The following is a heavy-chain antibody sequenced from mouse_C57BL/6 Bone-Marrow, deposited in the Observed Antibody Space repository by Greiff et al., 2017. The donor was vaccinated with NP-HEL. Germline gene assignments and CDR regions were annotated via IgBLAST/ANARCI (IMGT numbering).Heavy chain of an antibody. D-gene: IGHD1-1*02. CDR2: IDPSDSYT. CDR3: ARGSGLWSPGERFAY. Sequence: QVQLQQPGAELVMPGASVKLSCTASGYTFTSYWMHWVKQRTGQGLEWIGEIDPSDSYTNYNQKFKGKSTLTVDKSSSTAYMQLSSLTSEDSAVYYCARGSGLWSPGERFAYWGQGTLVTVSA. J-gene: IGHJ3*01. V-gene: IGHV1-69*01. CDR1: GYTFTSYW.